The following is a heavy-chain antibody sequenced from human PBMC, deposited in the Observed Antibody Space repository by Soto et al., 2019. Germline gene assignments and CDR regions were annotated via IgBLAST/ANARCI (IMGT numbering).Heavy chain of an antibody. CDR1: GYSFTSHY. CDR2: IYPGGVNV. J-gene: IGHJ4*01. CDR3: AHTQAGHRRQDPFDY. V-gene: IGHV1-46*01. Sequence: GASVKVCCKAIGYSFTSHYMHWVRQAPGQGPEWMGTIYPGGVNVAYAQKFEGRVTITKDTSKNQVVLTMTNLDPADTATYFCAHTQAGHRRQDPFDYWGPGTLVTVSS. D-gene: IGHD6-13*01.